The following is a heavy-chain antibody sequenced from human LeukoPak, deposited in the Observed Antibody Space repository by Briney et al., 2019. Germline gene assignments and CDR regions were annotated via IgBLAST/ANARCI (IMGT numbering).Heavy chain of an antibody. CDR1: GFTFGTFW. CDR3: ARDNVLNFDY. V-gene: IGHV3-74*01. Sequence: GGSLRLSCAASGFTFGTFWMHWVRQAPGKRLVWVSRINTDGSDTTYADSVKGRFTISRDNAKNTLYLVMNSLRAEDTAVYYCARDNVLNFDYWGQGTLVTVSS. CDR2: INTDGSDT. J-gene: IGHJ4*02.